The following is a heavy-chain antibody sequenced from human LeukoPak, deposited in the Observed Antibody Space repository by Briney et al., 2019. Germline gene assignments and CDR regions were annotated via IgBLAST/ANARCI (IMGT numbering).Heavy chain of an antibody. D-gene: IGHD6-19*01. V-gene: IGHV3-11*01. Sequence: GGSLRLSCAASGFTFSDYYMSWIRQAPGKGLEWASYISSSGSTIYYADSVKGRFTISRDNAKNSLYLQMNSLRAEDTAVYYCASVAVAGIVDYFDYWGQGTLVTVSS. CDR3: ASVAVAGIVDYFDY. CDR1: GFTFSDYY. J-gene: IGHJ4*02. CDR2: ISSSGSTI.